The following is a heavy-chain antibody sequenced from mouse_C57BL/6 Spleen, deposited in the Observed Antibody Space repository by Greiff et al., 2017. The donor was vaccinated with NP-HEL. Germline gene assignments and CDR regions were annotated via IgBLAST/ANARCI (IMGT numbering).Heavy chain of an antibody. Sequence: QVQLQQPGAELVMPGASVKLSCKASGYTFTSYWMHWVKQRPGQGLEWIGEIDPSDSYTNYNQKFKGKSTLTVDNSSSTAYMQLSSLTSEDSAVYYCARRGDYYAMDYWGQGTSVTVSS. J-gene: IGHJ4*01. V-gene: IGHV1-69*01. CDR2: IDPSDSYT. CDR3: ARRGDYYAMDY. CDR1: GYTFTSYW.